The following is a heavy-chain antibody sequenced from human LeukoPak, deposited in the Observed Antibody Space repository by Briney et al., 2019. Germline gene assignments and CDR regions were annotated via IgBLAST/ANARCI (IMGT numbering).Heavy chain of an antibody. J-gene: IGHJ4*02. CDR1: GGSISSSSYY. V-gene: IGHV4-39*07. CDR2: IYYSGST. Sequence: SETLSLTCTVSGGSISSSSYYWGWIRQPPGKGLEWIGSIYYSGSTYYNPSLKSRVTISVDTSKNQFSLKLSSVTAADTAVYYCARDTLGYARQEYWGQGTLVTVSS. D-gene: IGHD1-1*01. CDR3: ARDTLGYARQEY.